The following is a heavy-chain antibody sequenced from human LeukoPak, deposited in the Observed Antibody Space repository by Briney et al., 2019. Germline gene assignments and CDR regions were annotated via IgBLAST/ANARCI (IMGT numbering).Heavy chain of an antibody. J-gene: IGHJ6*02. V-gene: IGHV3-49*04. D-gene: IGHD1-1*01. CDR1: GFTFGDHA. CDR2: IRSKAYRGTK. CDR3: ARGAIQLCFHNAMDV. Sequence: GRSLRLSCTGSGFTFGDHAMSWVRQAPGKGLEWVGFIRSKAYRGTKEYAASVKGRSTISSDDSASIAYLQMNSLKIDDTAVYYCARGAIQLCFHNAMDVWGQGTMVTVSS.